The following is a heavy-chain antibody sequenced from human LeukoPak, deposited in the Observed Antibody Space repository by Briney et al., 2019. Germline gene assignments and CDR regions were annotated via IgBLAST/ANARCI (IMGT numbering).Heavy chain of an antibody. V-gene: IGHV3-7*01. J-gene: IGHJ6*03. CDR2: IKQDGSEK. D-gene: IGHD6-19*01. Sequence: GGSLRLSCAASGFTVSSNYMSWVRQAPGKGLEWVANIKQDGSEKYYVDSVKGRFTISRDNAKNSLYLQMNSLRAEDTAVYYCARRCSGPDYYYYYMDVWGKGTTVTVSS. CDR1: GFTVSSNY. CDR3: ARRCSGPDYYYYYMDV.